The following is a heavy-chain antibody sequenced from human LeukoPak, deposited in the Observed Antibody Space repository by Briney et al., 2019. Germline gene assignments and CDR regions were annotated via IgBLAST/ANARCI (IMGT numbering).Heavy chain of an antibody. CDR3: ARSTVVTPFDY. CDR1: GGSIISHY. Sequence: KPSETLSLTCTVSGGSIISHYWSWIRQPPGKGLEWIGYIYYSGSTNYNPSLKSRVTISVDTSKNQFSLKLSSVTAADTAVYYCARSTVVTPFDYWGQGTLVTVSS. CDR2: IYYSGST. J-gene: IGHJ4*02. V-gene: IGHV4-59*11. D-gene: IGHD4-23*01.